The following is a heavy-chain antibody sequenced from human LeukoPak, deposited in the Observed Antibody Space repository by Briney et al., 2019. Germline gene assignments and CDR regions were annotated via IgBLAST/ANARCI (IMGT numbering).Heavy chain of an antibody. J-gene: IGHJ6*02. CDR3: ARERDTADYYYGMDV. D-gene: IGHD5-18*01. V-gene: IGHV1-69*13. CDR2: IIPIFGTA. Sequence: ASVKVSCKASGGTFSSYTISWVRQAPGQGLEWMGGIIPIFGTANYAQEFQGRVTITADESTSTAYMELSSLRSEDTAVYYCARERDTADYYYGMDVWGQGTTVTVSS. CDR1: GGTFSSYT.